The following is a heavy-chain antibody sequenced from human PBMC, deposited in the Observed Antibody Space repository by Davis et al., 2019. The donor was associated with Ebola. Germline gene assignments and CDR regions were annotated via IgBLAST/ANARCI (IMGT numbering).Heavy chain of an antibody. CDR3: AKGGSGWPSDYSYGLGV. CDR2: FGTSGDT. D-gene: IGHD6-19*01. Sequence: PGGSLRLSCATSGFIFRSYVMSWVRQAPGKGLEWVSTFGTSGDTFYADSVKGRFTISRDNSKNTLYLQMNSLRVDDTAVYYCAKGGSGWPSDYSYGLGVWGKGTTVTVSS. V-gene: IGHV3-23*01. CDR1: GFIFRSYV. J-gene: IGHJ6*04.